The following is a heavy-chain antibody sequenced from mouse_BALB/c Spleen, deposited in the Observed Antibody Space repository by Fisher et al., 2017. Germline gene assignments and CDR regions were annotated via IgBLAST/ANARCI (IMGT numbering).Heavy chain of an antibody. D-gene: IGHD1-2*01. V-gene: IGHV1-26*01. J-gene: IGHJ4*01. CDR3: ARSHYYGYAMDY. Sequence: KFKGKATLTADKSSSTAYMELRSLTSEDSAVYYCARSHYYGYAMDYWGQGTSVTVSS.